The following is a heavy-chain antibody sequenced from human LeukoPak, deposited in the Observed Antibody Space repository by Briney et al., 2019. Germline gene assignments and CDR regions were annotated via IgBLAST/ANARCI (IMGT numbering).Heavy chain of an antibody. J-gene: IGHJ4*02. D-gene: IGHD5-18*01. V-gene: IGHV3-21*01. CDR1: GFTFSSYS. CDR2: ISSSSSYI. Sequence: GGSLRLSCAASGFTFSSYSMNWVRQAPGKGLEWVSSISSSSSYIYYADSVKGRFTISRDNAKNSLYLQMNSLRAEDTAVYYCARDRAYSYGLDYWGQGTLVTVSS. CDR3: ARDRAYSYGLDY.